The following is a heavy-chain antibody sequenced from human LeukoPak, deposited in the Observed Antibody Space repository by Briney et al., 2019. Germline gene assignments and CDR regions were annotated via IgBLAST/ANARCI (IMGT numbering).Heavy chain of an antibody. CDR3: ARVLPAPVDYYYMDV. V-gene: IGHV3-21*01. Sequence: GGSLRLSCAASGFTFSSYDMHWVRQAPGKGLEWVSSISSSRSYKYYADSLKGRFTISRDNAKNSLYLQMNSLTAEDTAVYYCARVLPAPVDYYYMDVWGKGTTVTVSS. CDR2: ISSSRSYK. CDR1: GFTFSSYD. J-gene: IGHJ6*03. D-gene: IGHD2-2*01.